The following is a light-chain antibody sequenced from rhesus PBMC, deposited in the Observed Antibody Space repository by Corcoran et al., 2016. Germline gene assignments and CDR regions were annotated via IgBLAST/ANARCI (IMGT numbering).Light chain of an antibody. CDR2: GES. CDR3: QQDFSWPLT. J-gene: IGKJ4*01. V-gene: IGKV3-42*02. CDR1: QSVSSS. Sequence: IVMTQSPATLSLSPGERATLSCRASQSVSSSVAWYKQKPGKTPHLLIYGESSRTPGFPDRFSGRVSGTAFTLTLNGLEPEDFVVYSSQQDFSWPLTFGVGTKVDLK.